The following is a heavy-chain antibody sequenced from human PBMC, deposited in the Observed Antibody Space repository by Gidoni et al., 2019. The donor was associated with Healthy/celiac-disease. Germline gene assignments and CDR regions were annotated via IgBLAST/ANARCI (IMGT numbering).Heavy chain of an antibody. Sequence: QLQLQESGPGLVKPSETLSLTCTVSGGSISSSSYYWGWIRKPPGKGLEWLGSIYYSGSTYYNPSLKRRVTISVDTSKNQFSLKLSSVTAADTAVYYCARLLDVRKLGDSSGYSSYYYYGMDVWGQGTTVTVSS. CDR2: IYYSGST. J-gene: IGHJ6*02. D-gene: IGHD3-22*01. V-gene: IGHV4-39*01. CDR3: ARLLDVRKLGDSSGYSSYYYYGMDV. CDR1: GGSISSSSYY.